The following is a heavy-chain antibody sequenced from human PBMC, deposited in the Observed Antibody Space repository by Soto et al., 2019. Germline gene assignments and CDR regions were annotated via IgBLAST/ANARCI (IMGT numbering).Heavy chain of an antibody. D-gene: IGHD3-9*01. Sequence: GGSLRLSCAASGFTFSSCAMSWVRQGPGKGLEWVWAVSGSCCSTYYADSVKGRFTISRDNSKNTLSLQMNSLRAEDTAVYYCAKPLHVLRYFDWSGPHDYWGQGTLVTVSS. CDR1: GFTFSSCA. J-gene: IGHJ4*02. V-gene: IGHV3-23*01. CDR2: VSGSCCST. CDR3: AKPLHVLRYFDWSGPHDY.